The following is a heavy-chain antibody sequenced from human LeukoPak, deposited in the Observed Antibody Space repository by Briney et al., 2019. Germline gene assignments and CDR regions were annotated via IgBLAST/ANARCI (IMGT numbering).Heavy chain of an antibody. V-gene: IGHV3-23*01. J-gene: IGHJ4*02. CDR2: ISGSGGST. CDR3: AKDDYDDHFTPDY. CDR1: GFIFSNYA. Sequence: GGSLRLSCAASGFIFSNYAMSWVRQAPGKGLEWVSAISGSGGSTYYADSVKGRFTVSRDNSKNTLYLQMNSLRAEDTAVYYCAKDDYDDHFTPDYWGQGTLVTVSS. D-gene: IGHD4-17*01.